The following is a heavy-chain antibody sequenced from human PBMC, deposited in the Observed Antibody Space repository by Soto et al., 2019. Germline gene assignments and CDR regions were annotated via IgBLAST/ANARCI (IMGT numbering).Heavy chain of an antibody. V-gene: IGHV1-18*01. CDR3: ARGPAYCSGGSCYYYYYYMDV. CDR2: ISAYNGNT. CDR1: GYTFTSYG. J-gene: IGHJ6*03. D-gene: IGHD2-15*01. Sequence: ASVKVSCKASGYTFTSYGISWVRQAPGQGLEWMGWISAYNGNTNYAQKLQGRVTMTTDTSTSTAYMELRSLRSDDTAVYYCARGPAYCSGGSCYYYYYYMDVWGKGTTVTVSS.